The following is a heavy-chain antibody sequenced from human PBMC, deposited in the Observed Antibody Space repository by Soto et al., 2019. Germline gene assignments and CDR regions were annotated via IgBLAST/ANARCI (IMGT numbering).Heavy chain of an antibody. J-gene: IGHJ4*02. CDR3: AKDLEAISTGDIVVVVAATLNDC. V-gene: IGHV3-23*01. CDR2: ISGSGGST. Sequence: EVQLLETGGGLVQPGGSLRLSCAASGFTFSSYAMSWVRQAPGKGLEWVSAISGSGGSTYYADSVKGRFTISRDNSKNTLYLQMNSLRAEDTAVYYCAKDLEAISTGDIVVVVAATLNDCWGQGTLVTVSS. CDR1: GFTFSSYA. D-gene: IGHD2-15*01.